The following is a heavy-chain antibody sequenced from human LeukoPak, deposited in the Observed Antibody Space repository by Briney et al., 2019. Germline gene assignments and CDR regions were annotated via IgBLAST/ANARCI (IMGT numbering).Heavy chain of an antibody. CDR1: GFTFSSYG. J-gene: IGHJ4*02. V-gene: IGHV3-30*03. Sequence: GRSLRLSCAASGFTFSSYGMHWVRQAPGKGLEWVAVISYDGSNKYYADSVKGRFTISRDNSKNTLYLQMNSLRAEDTAVYYCARGTYYYDSSGYYPDYWGQGTLVTVSS. CDR3: ARGTYYYDSSGYYPDY. D-gene: IGHD3-22*01. CDR2: ISYDGSNK.